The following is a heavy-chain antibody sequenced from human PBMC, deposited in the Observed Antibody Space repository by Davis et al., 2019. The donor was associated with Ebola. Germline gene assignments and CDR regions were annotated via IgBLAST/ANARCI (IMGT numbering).Heavy chain of an antibody. Sequence: AASVKVSCKASGGTFSSYAISWVRQAPGQGLEWMGGIIPIFGTPNYAQKFQGRVTITADESTSTAYMELSSLRSEDTAVYYCARAGRFGGVIAGGYFQHWGQGTLVTVSS. D-gene: IGHD3-16*02. CDR2: IIPIFGTP. V-gene: IGHV1-69*13. CDR3: ARAGRFGGVIAGGYFQH. J-gene: IGHJ1*01. CDR1: GGTFSSYA.